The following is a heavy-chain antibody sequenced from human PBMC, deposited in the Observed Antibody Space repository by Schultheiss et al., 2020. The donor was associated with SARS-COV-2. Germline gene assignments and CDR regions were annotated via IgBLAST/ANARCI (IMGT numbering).Heavy chain of an antibody. V-gene: IGHV3-30*07. CDR3: ARPVPDDFWSGYPDW. J-gene: IGHJ4*02. D-gene: IGHD3-3*01. CDR2: IWYDGSNK. CDR1: GFTFSSYA. Sequence: GGSLRLSCAASGFTFSSYAMHWVRQAPGKGLEWVAVIWYDGSNKYYADSVKGRFTISRDNSKNTLYLQMNSLRTEDTAVYYCARPVPDDFWSGYPDWWGQGTLVTVSS.